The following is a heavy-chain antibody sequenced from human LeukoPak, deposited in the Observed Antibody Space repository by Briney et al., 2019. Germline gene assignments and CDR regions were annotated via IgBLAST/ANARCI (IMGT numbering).Heavy chain of an antibody. Sequence: NPSETLSLTCTVSGGSISSSSYYWGWIRQPPGKGLGWIGSIYYSGSTYYNPSLKSRVTISVDTSKNQFSLKLSSVTAADTAVYYCAETGAVDVVVPAAIVDYWGQGTLVTVSS. CDR2: IYYSGST. CDR1: GGSISSSSYY. D-gene: IGHD2-2*01. CDR3: AETGAVDVVVPAAIVDY. J-gene: IGHJ4*02. V-gene: IGHV4-39*01.